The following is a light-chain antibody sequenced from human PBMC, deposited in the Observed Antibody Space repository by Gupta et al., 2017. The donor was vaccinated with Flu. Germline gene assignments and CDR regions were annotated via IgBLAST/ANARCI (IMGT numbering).Light chain of an antibody. CDR1: SSNIGDNT. V-gene: IGLV1-44*01. CDR2: SNN. J-gene: IGLJ2*01. CDR3: AAWDDSRSGGV. Sequence: RVTISCSGSSSNIGDNTVNWYRQLPGTAPTLLIYSNNQRPSGVPDRFSGSKSGTSASLAISGLQAEDEADYYCAAWDDSRSGGVFGGGTKLTVV.